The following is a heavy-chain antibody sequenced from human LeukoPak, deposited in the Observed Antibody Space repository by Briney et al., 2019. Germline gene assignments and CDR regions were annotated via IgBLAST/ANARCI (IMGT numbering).Heavy chain of an antibody. CDR3: ARRTAARPRLVDY. CDR1: GGSFSGYY. CDR2: INHSGST. J-gene: IGHJ4*02. D-gene: IGHD6-6*01. Sequence: PSETLSLTCGVYGGSFSGYYWSWIRQPPGKGLEWIGEINHSGSTYYNPSLKSRVTISVDTSKNQFSLKLSSVTAADTAVYYCARRTAARPRLVDYWGQGTLVTVSS. V-gene: IGHV4-34*01.